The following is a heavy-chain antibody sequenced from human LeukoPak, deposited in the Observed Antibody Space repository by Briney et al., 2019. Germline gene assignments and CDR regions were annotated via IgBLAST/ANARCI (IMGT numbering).Heavy chain of an antibody. D-gene: IGHD6-13*01. V-gene: IGHV5-51*01. J-gene: IGHJ6*03. Sequence: GESLKISCKGSGYSFTSYWIGWVRQMPGKGLEWMGIIYPGDSDARYSQSFQGQVTISADKSISTAYLQWSSLKASDTAMYYCARAQRPGIAAAGYKNYYYYYMDVWGKGTTVTISS. CDR1: GYSFTSYW. CDR3: ARAQRPGIAAAGYKNYYYYYMDV. CDR2: IYPGDSDA.